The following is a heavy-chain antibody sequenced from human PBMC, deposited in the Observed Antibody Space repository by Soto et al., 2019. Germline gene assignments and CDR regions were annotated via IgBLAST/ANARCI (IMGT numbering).Heavy chain of an antibody. CDR1: GGSSSTYY. V-gene: IGHV4-59*01. CDR3: ARGDMEVIPGAVLNYYYYAMDV. Sequence: KTSETLSLTCTASGGSSSTYYWSWIRQPPGKGLEWIGYIYYSGRTNYNPSLKSRVTLSVDTSKNQFSLKLNSVTAADTAVYYCARGDMEVIPGAVLNYYYYAMDVWGQGTTVTVSS. J-gene: IGHJ6*02. D-gene: IGHD2-2*01. CDR2: IYYSGRT.